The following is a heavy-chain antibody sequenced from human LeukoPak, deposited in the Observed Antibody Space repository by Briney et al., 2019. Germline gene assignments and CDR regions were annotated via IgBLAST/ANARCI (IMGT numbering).Heavy chain of an antibody. CDR1: GYIFTDYY. V-gene: IGHV1-2*02. CDR2: SNPNSGGT. D-gene: IGHD2-15*01. Sequence: ASVKVSCKAFGYIFTDYYIHWVRQAPGQGLEWMGWSNPNSGGTNYAQKFVGGVTMTRDTSISTAYMELSRLRSDDTAVYYCARGNIVVEIAATEYYFDYWGQGTLVTVSS. CDR3: ARGNIVVEIAATEYYFDY. J-gene: IGHJ4*02.